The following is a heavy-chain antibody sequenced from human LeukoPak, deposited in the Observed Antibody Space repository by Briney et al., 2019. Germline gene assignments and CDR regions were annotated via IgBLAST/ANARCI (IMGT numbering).Heavy chain of an antibody. CDR2: ISSSGGNI. V-gene: IGHV3-11*01. CDR1: GFNLSDYY. Sequence: GGSLELSGVFSGFNLSDYYMSGIRQAPGKGLEWISYISSSGGNIYFADSVKGRFTVSRDNARGSLYLQMNSLTADDTAIYYCARRRDYFDYWGQGTQATVSS. J-gene: IGHJ4*01. CDR3: ARRRDYFDY.